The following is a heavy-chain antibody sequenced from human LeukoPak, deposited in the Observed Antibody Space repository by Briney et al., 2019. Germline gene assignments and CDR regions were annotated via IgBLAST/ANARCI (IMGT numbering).Heavy chain of an antibody. CDR2: ISSSSSYI. V-gene: IGHV3-21*01. Sequence: GGSLRLSCAASGFTFSSDSMNWGRQAPGKGLGWVSSISSSSSYINYADALEGRFTISRNNAKNSLFLQMNRLRAEDTAVYYCARWGYGSGGSCFHWGQGTLVTVSS. CDR3: ARWGYGSGGSCFH. CDR1: GFTFSSDS. J-gene: IGHJ1*01. D-gene: IGHD2-15*01.